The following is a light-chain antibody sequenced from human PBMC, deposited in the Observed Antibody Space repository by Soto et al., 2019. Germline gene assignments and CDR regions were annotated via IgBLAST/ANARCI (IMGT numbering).Light chain of an antibody. CDR3: HQRQSWPRT. CDR1: QAVNTR. Sequence: EIVLTQSPATLSSFPGDRVTLSCRASQAVNTRLAWYQHKPGQAPRLLIYPASNRAAGVPARFSGSGSGTDFTLYISDVEPEYFAVYYCHQRQSWPRTFGQGTTLDIK. V-gene: IGKV3-11*01. J-gene: IGKJ1*01. CDR2: PAS.